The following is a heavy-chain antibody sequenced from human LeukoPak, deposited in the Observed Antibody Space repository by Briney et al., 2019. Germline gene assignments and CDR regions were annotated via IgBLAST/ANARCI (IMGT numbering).Heavy chain of an antibody. CDR2: IYSGGST. D-gene: IGHD3-22*01. Sequence: GGSLRPSCAASGFTVSSNYMSWVRQAPGKGLEWVSVIYSGGSTYYADSVKGRFTISRDNSKNTLYLQMNSLRAEDTAVYYCARDRTYYYDSSGPAPSGMDVWGQGTTVTVSS. CDR1: GFTVSSNY. V-gene: IGHV3-66*01. CDR3: ARDRTYYYDSSGPAPSGMDV. J-gene: IGHJ6*02.